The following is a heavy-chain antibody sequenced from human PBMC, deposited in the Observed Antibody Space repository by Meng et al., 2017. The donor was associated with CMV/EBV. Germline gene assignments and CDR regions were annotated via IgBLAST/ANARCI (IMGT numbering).Heavy chain of an antibody. D-gene: IGHD3-10*01. V-gene: IGHV1-18*01. CDR2: ISAYNGNT. J-gene: IGHJ5*02. Sequence: ASVKVSCKASGYTFTSYGISWVRQAPGQGLEWMGWISAYNGNTNYAQKLQGRVTMTTDTSTSTAYMELRSLRSDDTAVYYCARGESGDLLWFGSSYPAGFDPWGQGTLVTVSS. CDR1: GYTFTSYG. CDR3: ARGESGDLLWFGSSYPAGFDP.